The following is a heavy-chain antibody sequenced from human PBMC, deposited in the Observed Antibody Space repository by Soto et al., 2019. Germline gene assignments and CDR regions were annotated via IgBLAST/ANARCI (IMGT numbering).Heavy chain of an antibody. J-gene: IGHJ5*02. CDR2: FDPEDGET. CDR1: GYTLTELS. D-gene: IGHD5-18*01. CDR3: ATAYSYGSNWFDP. V-gene: IGHV1-24*01. Sequence: RASVKVSCKVSGYTLTELSMHWVRQAPGKGLEWMGGFDPEDGETIYAQKFQGRVTMTEDTSTDTAYMELSSLRSEDTAVYYCATAYSYGSNWFDPWGQGTLVTVSS.